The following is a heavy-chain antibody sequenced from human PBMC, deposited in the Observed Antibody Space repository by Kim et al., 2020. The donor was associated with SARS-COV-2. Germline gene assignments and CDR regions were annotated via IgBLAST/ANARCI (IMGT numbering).Heavy chain of an antibody. CDR3: ARDSPVSIWGYGMDV. Sequence: SETLSLTCTVSGGSISSGSYYWSWIRQPAGKGLEWIGRIYTSGSTNYNPSLKSRVTISVDRSKNQFSLKLSSVTAADTAVYYCARDSPVSIWGYGMDVWGQGPRSPSP. CDR2: IYTSGST. V-gene: IGHV4-61*02. D-gene: IGHD3-16*01. CDR1: GGSISSGSYY. J-gene: IGHJ6*02.